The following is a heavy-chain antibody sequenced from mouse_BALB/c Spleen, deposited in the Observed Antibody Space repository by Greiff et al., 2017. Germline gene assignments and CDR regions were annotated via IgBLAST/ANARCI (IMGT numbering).Heavy chain of an antibody. J-gene: IGHJ4*01. Sequence: EVKLMESGGGLVQPGGSRKLSCAASGFTFSSFGMHWVRQAPEKGLEWVAYISSGSSTIYYADTVKGRFTISRDNPKNTLFLQMTSLRSEDTAMYYCARRGYDNYAMDYWGQGTSVTVSS. CDR3: ARRGYDNYAMDY. D-gene: IGHD2-2*01. V-gene: IGHV5-17*02. CDR2: ISSGSSTI. CDR1: GFTFSSFG.